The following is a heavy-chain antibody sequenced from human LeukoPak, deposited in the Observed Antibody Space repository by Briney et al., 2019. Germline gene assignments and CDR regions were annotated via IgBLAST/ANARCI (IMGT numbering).Heavy chain of an antibody. V-gene: IGHV3-9*01. D-gene: IGHD3-10*01. CDR3: ARRWLGDPYGMDV. CDR1: GFTFDDYA. J-gene: IGHJ6*02. CDR2: ITWNSGNI. Sequence: GGSLRLSCAASGFTFDDYAMHWVRQAPGKGLEWVSGITWNSGNIGYADSVKGRFTISRDNAKNSLYLEINSLRGEDTATYYCARRWLGDPYGMDVWGQGTTVTVSS.